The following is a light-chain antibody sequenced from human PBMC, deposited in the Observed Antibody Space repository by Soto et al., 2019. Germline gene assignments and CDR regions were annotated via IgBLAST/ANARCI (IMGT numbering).Light chain of an antibody. CDR1: QGISSN. J-gene: IGKJ5*01. V-gene: IGKV1-9*01. CDR3: QQFNSYPIT. Sequence: DIQLTQSPCFLSASVGDRVTITCRASQGISSNLAWYQQKPGKAPKLLIYAASTLQSGVPSRFSGSGSGTEFTLTISSLQPEDFATHYCQQFNSYPITFGQATRLEIK. CDR2: AAS.